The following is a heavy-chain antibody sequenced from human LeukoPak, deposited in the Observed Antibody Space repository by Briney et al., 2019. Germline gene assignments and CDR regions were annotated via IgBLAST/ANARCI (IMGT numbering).Heavy chain of an antibody. CDR1: GGSFSSYY. V-gene: IGHV4-34*01. CDR3: ARARIRDIVVVPAAIFPPGGWFDP. D-gene: IGHD2-2*01. CDR2: INHSGST. J-gene: IGHJ5*02. Sequence: PSETLSLTCAVYGGSFSSYYWSWIRQPPGKGLEWIGEINHSGSTNYNPSLKSRVTISVDTSKNQFSLKLSSVTAADTAVYYCARARIRDIVVVPAAIFPPGGWFDPWGQGTLVTVSS.